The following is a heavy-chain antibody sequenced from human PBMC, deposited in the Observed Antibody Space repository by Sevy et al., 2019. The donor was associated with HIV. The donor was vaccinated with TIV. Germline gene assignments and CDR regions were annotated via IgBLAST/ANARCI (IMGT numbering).Heavy chain of an antibody. CDR1: GYTLTELS. V-gene: IGHV1-24*01. CDR2: FDPEDGET. Sequence: ASVKVSCKVSGYTLTELSMHWVRQAPGKGLEWMGGFDPEDGETIYAQKFQGRVTMTEDTSTDTAYMELSSLRSEDTAVYYCATTSSSGWYGDAFDIWGQETMVTVSS. CDR3: ATTSSSGWYGDAFDI. D-gene: IGHD6-19*01. J-gene: IGHJ3*02.